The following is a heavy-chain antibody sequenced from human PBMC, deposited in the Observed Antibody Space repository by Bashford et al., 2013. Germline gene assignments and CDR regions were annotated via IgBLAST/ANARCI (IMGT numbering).Heavy chain of an antibody. CDR2: ISAYNGDT. CDR3: AKDRDDYGDPDAFNI. D-gene: IGHD4-17*01. V-gene: IGHV1-18*01. J-gene: IGHJ3*02. Sequence: IHWVRQAPGQGLEWMGWISAYNGDTNYAQRLQGRVTVTTDTSTSTAYMELRSLRADDTAVYYCAKDRDDYGDPDAFNIWGQGTMVTVSS.